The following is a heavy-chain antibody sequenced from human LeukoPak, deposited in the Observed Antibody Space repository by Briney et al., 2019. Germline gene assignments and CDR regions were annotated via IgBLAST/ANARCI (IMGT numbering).Heavy chain of an antibody. Sequence: GASVKVSCKASAYTFTIYTIHWVRQAPGQRLEWMGWINAGNGNTRYSQNFQGRVTITRDTSATTAYMELSSLRSEDTAVYYCARTTRSWYEDNDALDIWGQGTTVTVSS. V-gene: IGHV1-3*01. D-gene: IGHD6-13*01. CDR2: INAGNGNT. J-gene: IGHJ3*02. CDR3: ARTTRSWYEDNDALDI. CDR1: AYTFTIYT.